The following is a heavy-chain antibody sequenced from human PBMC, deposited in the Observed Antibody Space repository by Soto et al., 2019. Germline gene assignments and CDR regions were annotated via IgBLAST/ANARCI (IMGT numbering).Heavy chain of an antibody. J-gene: IGHJ5*02. CDR3: AGQTFTIAAASYGRSNWFDP. CDR1: GGSITSSSHF. V-gene: IGHV4-39*01. D-gene: IGHD6-25*01. CDR2: IHFTGNT. Sequence: SEPLSLTCTAPGGSITSSSHFWGWVRQPPGKGLEWIGTIHFTGNTYYTPSLKSRLTMSIDTSKNEFSLRLNSVTAADTAVYYCAGQTFTIAAASYGRSNWFDPWGPGTLVTVSS.